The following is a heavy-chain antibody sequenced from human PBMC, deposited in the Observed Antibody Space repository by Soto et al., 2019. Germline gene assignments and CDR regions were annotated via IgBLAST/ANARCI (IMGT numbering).Heavy chain of an antibody. D-gene: IGHD2-21*02. Sequence: EVQLLESGGGLVQPGGSLRLSCAGSGFTFRAYTMAWVRQAPGKGLEWVSGIDGRDGTYYADSVKGRFNISRDSSRNTLFLQMNSLRADDTAVYYCAKTGPVTARIRFDYWGPGALVTVSS. V-gene: IGHV3-23*01. CDR1: GFTFRAYT. J-gene: IGHJ4*02. CDR3: AKTGPVTARIRFDY. CDR2: IDGRDGT.